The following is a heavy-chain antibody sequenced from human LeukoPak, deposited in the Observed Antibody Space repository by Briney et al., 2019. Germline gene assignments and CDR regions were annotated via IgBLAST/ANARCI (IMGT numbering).Heavy chain of an antibody. CDR1: GGSISSHY. CDR3: ARTWELLHFDY. Sequence: PSETLSLTCTVSGGSISSHYWSWIRQPPGKGLEWTGYIYYSGSTNYNPSLKSRVTMSVDTSKNQFSLKLSSVAAADTAVYYCARTWELLHFDYWGQGTLVTVSS. J-gene: IGHJ4*02. D-gene: IGHD1-26*01. CDR2: IYYSGST. V-gene: IGHV4-59*11.